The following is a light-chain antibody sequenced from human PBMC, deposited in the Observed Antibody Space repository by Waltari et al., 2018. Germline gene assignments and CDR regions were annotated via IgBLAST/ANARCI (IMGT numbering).Light chain of an antibody. J-gene: IGKJ1*01. V-gene: IGKV3-15*01. CDR3: QQYKEWPPWT. CDR2: GVS. Sequence: EIVMTKSPATLSVSPGERATLPCRASQSVGNDLAWYHQAPGQSPRLLIYGVSSRATGVPARFSGSGSVTGFTLTITSLQSGDFGIYFCQQYKEWPPWTFGQGTRVYTK. CDR1: QSVGND.